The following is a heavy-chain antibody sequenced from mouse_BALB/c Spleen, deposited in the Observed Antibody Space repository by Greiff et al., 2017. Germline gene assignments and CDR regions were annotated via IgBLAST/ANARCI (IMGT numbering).Heavy chain of an antibody. D-gene: IGHD2-1*01. CDR1: GYTFTSYW. CDR2: INPSNGRT. V-gene: IGHV1S81*02. J-gene: IGHJ2*01. CDR3: APGNYYFDY. Sequence: QVQLQQPGAELVKPGASVKLSCKASGYTFTSYWMHWVKQRPGQGLEWIGEINPSNGRTNYNEKFKSKATLTVDKSSSTAYMQLSSLTSEDSAVYYCAPGNYYFDYWGQGTTLTVSS.